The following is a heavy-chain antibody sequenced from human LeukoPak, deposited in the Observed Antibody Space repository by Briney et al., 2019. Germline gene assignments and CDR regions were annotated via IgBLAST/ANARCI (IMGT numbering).Heavy chain of an antibody. CDR3: ARRPSGTYHFFDY. J-gene: IGHJ4*02. CDR1: GFTLSDHY. Sequence: GGSLRLSCAASGFTLSDHYMSWIRQAPGKGLEWVSYISSGGSTTNYADSVKGRFTISRDNAKNSLYLQINSLSAEDTAVYFCARRPSGTYHFFDYWGQGTLVTVSS. D-gene: IGHD1-26*01. CDR2: ISSGGSTT. V-gene: IGHV3-11*01.